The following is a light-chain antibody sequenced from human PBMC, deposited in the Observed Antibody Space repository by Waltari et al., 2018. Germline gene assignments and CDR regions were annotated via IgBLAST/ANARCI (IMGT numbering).Light chain of an antibody. CDR1: QTVRSF. V-gene: IGKV3-11*01. CDR2: DAS. CDR3: LQRSNWPYT. Sequence: EIVLTQSPATLPLSPGARATLSCRASQTVRSFLAWYQQKPAKAPRLLIFDASSRAPGIPAKFRGSRSGTDFTLTVSNLEPEDFAVYYCLQRSNWPYTFGQGTRVEIK. J-gene: IGKJ2*01.